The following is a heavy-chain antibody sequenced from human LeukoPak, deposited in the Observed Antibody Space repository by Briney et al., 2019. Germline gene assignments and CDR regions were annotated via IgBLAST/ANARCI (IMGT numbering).Heavy chain of an antibody. CDR3: AKEYYDSSGYRDY. J-gene: IGHJ4*02. V-gene: IGHV3-9*01. CDR2: ISWNSGSI. CDR1: GFTFDDYA. D-gene: IGHD3-22*01. Sequence: GGSLRLSCAASGFTFDDYAMHWVRQAPGKGLEWVSGISWNSGSIGYADSVKGRFTISRDNSKNTLYLQMNSLRAEDTAVYYCAKEYYDSSGYRDYWGQGTLVTVSS.